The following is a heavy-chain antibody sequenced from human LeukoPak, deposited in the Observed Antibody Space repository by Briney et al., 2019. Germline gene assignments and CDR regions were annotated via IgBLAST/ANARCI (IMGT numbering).Heavy chain of an antibody. CDR1: GFTFNTYA. V-gene: IGHV3-23*01. J-gene: IGHJ4*02. CDR3: AKTTVGDSSGRYPGWPADC. CDR2: ICGSGGCT. Sequence: PGGSLRLSCEASGFTFNTYAIYWVRQAPGKGLEWVSGICGSGGCTYYADSVKGRFTISRDNSKNTAYLQMNSLTADDTAVYYCAKTTVGDSSGRYPGWPADCWGQGTLVTVSS. D-gene: IGHD6-19*01.